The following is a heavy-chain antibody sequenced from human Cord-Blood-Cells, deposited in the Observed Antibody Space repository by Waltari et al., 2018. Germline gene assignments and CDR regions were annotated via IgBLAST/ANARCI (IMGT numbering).Heavy chain of an antibody. CDR2: INHSGSP. CDR3: ASSSGIAAADAFDI. V-gene: IGHV4-34*01. Sequence: QVQLQQWGAGLLKPSETLSLTCAVYGGSFSGYYWSWIRQPPGKGLEGIGEINHSGSPNSNPPLKSRVTISVDTSKNQFSLKLSSVTAADTAVYYCASSSGIAAADAFDIWGQGTMVTVSS. J-gene: IGHJ3*02. CDR1: GGSFSGYY. D-gene: IGHD6-13*01.